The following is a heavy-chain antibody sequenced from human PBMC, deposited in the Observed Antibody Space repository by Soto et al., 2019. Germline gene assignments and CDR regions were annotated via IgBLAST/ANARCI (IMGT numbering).Heavy chain of an antibody. CDR2: IIPILGIA. Sequence: ASVKVSCKASGGTFSSYTISWVRQAPGQGLEWMGRIIPILGIANYAQKFQGRVTITADKSTSTAYMELSSLRSEDTAVYYCARESDGSGWFDPWGQGTLVTVSS. D-gene: IGHD3-10*01. CDR3: ARESDGSGWFDP. V-gene: IGHV1-69*04. J-gene: IGHJ5*02. CDR1: GGTFSSYT.